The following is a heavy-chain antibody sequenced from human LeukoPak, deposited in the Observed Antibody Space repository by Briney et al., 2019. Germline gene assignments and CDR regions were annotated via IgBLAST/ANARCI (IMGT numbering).Heavy chain of an antibody. CDR1: GYTFTVYY. Sequence: ASVKVSCKASGYTFTVYYMHWVRQAPGQGLEWMGWINPNSGGTNYAQKFQGRVTMTRDTSINTAYMELSRLRSDDTAVYYCARSGQEIRVDRWFDPWGQGTLVTVSS. J-gene: IGHJ5*02. D-gene: IGHD2-2*01. CDR2: INPNSGGT. CDR3: ARSGQEIRVDRWFDP. V-gene: IGHV1-2*02.